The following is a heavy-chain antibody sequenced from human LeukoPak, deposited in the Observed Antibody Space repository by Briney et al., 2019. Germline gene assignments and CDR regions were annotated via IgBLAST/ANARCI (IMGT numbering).Heavy chain of an antibody. J-gene: IGHJ6*02. CDR2: IYYSGST. CDR1: GGSISSSSYY. CDR3: AREVPAAGYYYGMDV. Sequence: SETLSLTCTVSGGSISSSSYYWGWIRQPPGKGLEWIGTIYYSGSTYYNPSLKSRVTISVDTSKNQFSLKLSSVTAADTAVYYCAREVPAAGYYYGMDVWGQGTTVTVSS. D-gene: IGHD2-2*01. V-gene: IGHV4-39*07.